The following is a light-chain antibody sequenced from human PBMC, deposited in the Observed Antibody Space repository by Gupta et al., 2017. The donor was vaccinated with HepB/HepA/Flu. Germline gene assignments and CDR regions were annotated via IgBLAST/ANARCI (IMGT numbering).Light chain of an antibody. J-gene: IGKJ3*01. V-gene: IGKV4-1*01. CDR2: WSS. Sequence: DIVMTQSPDSLAVSLGERVTINCRSSQTVLSRSDSNHYLAWYQQKPGQPPKLLIYWSSTRESGVPNRVSGSGSGTDFTLTISILQAEDVAVYYCQQYYSSPQTFGPGTKVNIK. CDR3: QQYYSSPQT. CDR1: QTVLSRSDSNHY.